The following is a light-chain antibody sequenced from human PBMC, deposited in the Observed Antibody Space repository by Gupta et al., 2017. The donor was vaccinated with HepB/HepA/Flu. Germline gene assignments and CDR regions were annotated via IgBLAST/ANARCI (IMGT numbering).Light chain of an antibody. Sequence: SSELTQDPAVSVAVGRTVTIACRGDSIRNCYASRYHQKPGQAPLLVTYGENNRPSGIPHRFSATSSGSTASLTITWAQAEDEADYYCNSRVRRRDGGNKLFVFGSGTKVPVL. CDR2: GEN. CDR1: SIRNCY. CDR3: NSRVRRRDGGNKLFV. J-gene: IGLJ1*01. V-gene: IGLV3-19*01.